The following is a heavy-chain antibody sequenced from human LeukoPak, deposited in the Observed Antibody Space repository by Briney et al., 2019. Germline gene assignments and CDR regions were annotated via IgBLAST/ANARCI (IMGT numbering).Heavy chain of an antibody. J-gene: IGHJ3*02. D-gene: IGHD4-17*01. CDR3: AREDAVAFDI. CDR2: INPNSGGT. CDR1: VYTFTRYY. V-gene: IGHV1-2*02. Sequence: ASVNVSCKSSVYTFTRYYMHWVRQAPGQGLEWMGWINPNSGGTNYAQKFQGRGNVTRDTHISTAYMELSRLRSDDTVVYYCAREDAVAFDIWGQGTMVSVSS.